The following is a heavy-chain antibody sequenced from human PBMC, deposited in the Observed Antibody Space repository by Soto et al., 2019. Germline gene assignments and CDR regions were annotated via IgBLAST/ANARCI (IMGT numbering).Heavy chain of an antibody. Sequence: LRLSFEASGFTFSNAWMNWVRQGPGKGLEWLGRIKSKVDGGTADYGAATKGRFSISRDDLKNMLYLQMNSLKPDDTAVYYCTTLSYLYYDGMDVWGQGTKVTVSS. J-gene: IGHJ6*02. CDR3: TTLSYLYYDGMDV. D-gene: IGHD2-2*01. CDR2: IKSKVDGGTA. V-gene: IGHV3-15*01. CDR1: GFTFSNAW.